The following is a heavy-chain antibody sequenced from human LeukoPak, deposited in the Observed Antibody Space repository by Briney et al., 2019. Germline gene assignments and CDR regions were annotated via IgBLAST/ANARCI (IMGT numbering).Heavy chain of an antibody. J-gene: IGHJ4*02. Sequence: GGSLRLSCAASGFTFSSYAMSWVRQAPGKGLEWVSGISVGSDVIYYADSVRGRFAISRDNSKNMVYLQMDSLRAEDTAVYYCAKSHITTATGTGRYFDYWGQGTLVTVSS. D-gene: IGHD3-9*01. V-gene: IGHV3-23*01. CDR2: ISVGSDVI. CDR3: AKSHITTATGTGRYFDY. CDR1: GFTFSSYA.